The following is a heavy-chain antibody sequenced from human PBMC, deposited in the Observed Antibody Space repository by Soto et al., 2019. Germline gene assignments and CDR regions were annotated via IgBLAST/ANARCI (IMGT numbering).Heavy chain of an antibody. J-gene: IGHJ4*02. CDR2: IIPIFGTA. CDR3: ARVIYDSSGYHY. D-gene: IGHD3-22*01. CDR1: RCTLSISA. Sequence: SAAKAACTPSRCTLSISALSWLRQAPGQGLEWMGGIIPIFGTANYAQKFQGRVTITADKSTSTAYMELSSLRSEDTAVYYCARVIYDSSGYHYWGQGTLATVSS. V-gene: IGHV1-69*06.